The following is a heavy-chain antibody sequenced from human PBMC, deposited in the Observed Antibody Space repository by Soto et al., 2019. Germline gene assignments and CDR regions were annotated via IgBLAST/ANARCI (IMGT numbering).Heavy chain of an antibody. V-gene: IGHV3-33*01. Sequence: GGSLRLSCAASGFTFSSYGFHWVRQAPGKGLEWVAVIWYDGNTKNYADSVKGRFTISRDNSKNTLYLQMNSLRAEDTAVYYCAREGIYCSSTSCLGDYWGQGTLVTVSS. J-gene: IGHJ4*02. CDR2: IWYDGNTK. D-gene: IGHD2-2*01. CDR3: AREGIYCSSTSCLGDY. CDR1: GFTFSSYG.